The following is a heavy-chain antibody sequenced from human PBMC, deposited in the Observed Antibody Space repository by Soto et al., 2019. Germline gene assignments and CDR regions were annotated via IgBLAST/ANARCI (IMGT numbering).Heavy chain of an antibody. J-gene: IGHJ4*02. Sequence: QVLLVQSGAEVKKPGSSVKVSCKLSGATFSSYAMSWVRQAPGQGLEWIGGIIPFFGTPNYAQKFQGRVTITADTSTATSYMELSSLRSDDTAVYYCARDKGAYYSHLVYWGQRTLVTVSS. CDR2: IIPFFGTP. D-gene: IGHD3-22*01. CDR1: GATFSSYA. V-gene: IGHV1-69*06. CDR3: ARDKGAYYSHLVY.